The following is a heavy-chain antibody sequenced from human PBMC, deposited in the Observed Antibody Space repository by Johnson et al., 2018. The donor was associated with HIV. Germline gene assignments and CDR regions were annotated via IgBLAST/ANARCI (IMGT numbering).Heavy chain of an antibody. J-gene: IGHJ3*02. CDR2: IYSGGST. Sequence: EVQLLESGGGLVQPGGSLRLSCAASGFTVSSNYMSWVRQAPGKGLEWVSVIYSGGSTYYADSVKGRFTISRDNSKNTLYLQMNSLRAEDTAVYYCARDRSYYYEKDAFDIWGQGTMVTVSS. CDR3: ARDRSYYYEKDAFDI. CDR1: GFTVSSNY. D-gene: IGHD3-22*01. V-gene: IGHV3-66*02.